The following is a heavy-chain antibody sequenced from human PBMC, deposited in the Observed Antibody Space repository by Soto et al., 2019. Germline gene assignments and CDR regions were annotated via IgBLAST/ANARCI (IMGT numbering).Heavy chain of an antibody. CDR3: RAWLLTEAFDV. CDR1: GFSVNSNF. D-gene: IGHD3-22*01. V-gene: IGHV3-53*01. Sequence: VQLVESGGGLMQPGGSLRLSCAASGFSVNSNFMNWVRKAPGKGLEWVSFTPRTGPTLYADSVKGRLLVSRDDANNAVYLRLNSLPVDDTAVYYCRAWLLTEAFDVWGPGTVVTVSA. J-gene: IGHJ3*01. CDR2: TPRTGPT.